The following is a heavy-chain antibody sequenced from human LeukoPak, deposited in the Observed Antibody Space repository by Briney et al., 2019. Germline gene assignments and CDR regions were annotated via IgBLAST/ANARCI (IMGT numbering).Heavy chain of an antibody. J-gene: IGHJ4*02. D-gene: IGHD3-10*01. CDR1: GFTVSSNY. Sequence: PGGSLRLSCAASGFTVSSNYMSWVRQAPGKGLEWVSSISTSSSYIYYADSVKGRFTISRDNAKNSLYLQMNSLRAEDTAVYYCVRDLWWGQGTLVTVSS. CDR3: VRDLW. V-gene: IGHV3-21*01. CDR2: ISTSSSYI.